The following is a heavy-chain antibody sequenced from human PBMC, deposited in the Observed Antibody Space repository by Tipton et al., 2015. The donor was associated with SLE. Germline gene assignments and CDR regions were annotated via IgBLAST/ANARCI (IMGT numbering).Heavy chain of an antibody. CDR2: ISSSGTII. CDR1: GFTFSDYY. CDR3: ARMITMVQGPEGAWFDP. J-gene: IGHJ5*02. D-gene: IGHD3-10*01. V-gene: IGHV3-11*04. Sequence: SLRLSCAVSGFTFSDYYMSWFRQAPGKGLEWVSYISSSGTIIYFADSVKGRFTISRDNAKNSLYLLMNSLRAEDTAVYYCARMITMVQGPEGAWFDPWGQGTLVTVSS.